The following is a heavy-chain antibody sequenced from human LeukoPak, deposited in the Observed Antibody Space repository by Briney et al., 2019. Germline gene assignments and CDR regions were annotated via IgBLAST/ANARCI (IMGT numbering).Heavy chain of an antibody. J-gene: IGHJ4*02. V-gene: IGHV3-23*01. CDR1: GFTFGSYA. CDR3: ARDDRSARTPGYFGY. Sequence: GGSLRLSCAASGFTFGSYAMGWVRQAPGKGLEWVSAISSSGASKYYADSVKGRFTISRDNSKNTLYLQMNSLRAEDTAVYYCARDDRSARTPGYFGYWGQGTLVTVSS. D-gene: IGHD3-3*01. CDR2: ISSSGASK.